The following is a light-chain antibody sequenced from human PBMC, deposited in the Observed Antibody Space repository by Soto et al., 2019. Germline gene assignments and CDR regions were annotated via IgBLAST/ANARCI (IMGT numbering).Light chain of an antibody. CDR2: WAS. J-gene: IGKJ1*01. Sequence: DIVMTQSPDSLAVSLGERATINCKSSQSILYSSNNKNYLAWYQQKQGQPPKLLIYWASTRESGVPDRFSGSGSGTDCTLTLSSLQAGDVAVYYCQQYYDAPQTFGQGTKVEIK. V-gene: IGKV4-1*01. CDR1: QSILYSSNNKNY. CDR3: QQYYDAPQT.